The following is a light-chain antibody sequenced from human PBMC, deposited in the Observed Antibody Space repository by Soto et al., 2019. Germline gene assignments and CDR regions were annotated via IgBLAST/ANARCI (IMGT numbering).Light chain of an antibody. CDR3: QQYYSYHRT. J-gene: IGKJ1*01. CDR2: AAS. Sequence: AIRMTQSPSSFSASTGDRVTITCRASQGISSYLAWYQQKPGKAPKLLIYAASTLQSEVPSRFSGSGSGTDFTLTISCLQSEDCATYYCQQYYSYHRTFGQGTKVEIK. CDR1: QGISSY. V-gene: IGKV1-8*01.